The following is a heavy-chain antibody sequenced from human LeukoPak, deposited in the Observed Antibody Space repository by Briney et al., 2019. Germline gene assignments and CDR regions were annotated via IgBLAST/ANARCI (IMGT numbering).Heavy chain of an antibody. CDR3: AKGATGGGYYFDY. Sequence: GGSLRLSCAASGFTSSSYAMNWVRQAPGKGLEWVSGISGSGGSTYYADSLKGRFTISRDNSRNTLYLQMNSLRADDTAVYYCAKGATGGGYYFDYWGQGTLVTVSS. D-gene: IGHD3-10*01. J-gene: IGHJ4*02. V-gene: IGHV3-23*01. CDR2: ISGSGGST. CDR1: GFTSSSYA.